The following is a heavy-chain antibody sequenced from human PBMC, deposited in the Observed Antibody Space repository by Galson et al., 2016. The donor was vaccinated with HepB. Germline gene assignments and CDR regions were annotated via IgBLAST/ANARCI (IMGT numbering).Heavy chain of an antibody. Sequence: SLRLSCAVSGLAFISYNMNWVRQAPGKGLEWVAVASSDGSRKYYADSVKGRFTISRDNSKNTLYLQMNSLRTEDTAVYYCARHQNYYDSNEFDHWGQGTLVIVSS. D-gene: IGHD3-22*01. J-gene: IGHJ4*02. CDR1: GLAFISYN. CDR2: ASSDGSRK. V-gene: IGHV3-30-3*01. CDR3: ARHQNYYDSNEFDH.